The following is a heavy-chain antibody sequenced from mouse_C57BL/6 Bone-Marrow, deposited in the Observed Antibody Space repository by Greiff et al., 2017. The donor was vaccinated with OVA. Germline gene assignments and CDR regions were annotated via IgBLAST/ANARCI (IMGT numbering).Heavy chain of an antibody. CDR3: ARQIYDGYYLFAY. CDR2: IHPNSGST. Sequence: VKLQQPGAELVKPGASVKLSCKASGYTFTSYWMHWVKRRPGQGLEWIGMIHPNSGSTNYNEKFKSKATLTVDKSSSTAYMQLSSLTSEDSAVYYCARQIYDGYYLFAYWGQGTLVTVSA. V-gene: IGHV1-64*01. D-gene: IGHD2-3*01. J-gene: IGHJ3*01. CDR1: GYTFTSYW.